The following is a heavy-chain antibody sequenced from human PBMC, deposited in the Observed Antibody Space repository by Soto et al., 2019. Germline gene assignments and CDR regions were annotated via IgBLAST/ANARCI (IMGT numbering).Heavy chain of an antibody. V-gene: IGHV3-30*03. Sequence: GGSLRLSCAASGFTFSSYGMHWVRQAPGKGLEWVAVISYDGSNKYYADSVKGRFTISRDNSKNTLYLQMNSLRAEDTAVYYCAAIRRVGGYCSGGSCYAGESAYDYWGQGTLVTVSS. D-gene: IGHD2-15*01. CDR3: AAIRRVGGYCSGGSCYAGESAYDY. CDR1: GFTFSSYG. CDR2: ISYDGSNK. J-gene: IGHJ4*02.